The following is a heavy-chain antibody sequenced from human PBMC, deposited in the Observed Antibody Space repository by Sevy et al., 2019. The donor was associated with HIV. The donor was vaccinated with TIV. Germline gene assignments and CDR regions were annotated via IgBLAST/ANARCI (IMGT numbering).Heavy chain of an antibody. CDR1: GFPFNNYA. CDR3: AKDRGYYESTVHF. Sequence: GGSLRLSCEASGFPFNNYAMQWVRQAPGKGLEWVAFIRFDGSEKYYADSVKGRFTISRDNSKNTLFLQMTRLKTEDTAVYYCAKDRGYYESTVHFWGQGALVTVSS. D-gene: IGHD3-22*01. J-gene: IGHJ1*01. V-gene: IGHV3-30*02. CDR2: IRFDGSEK.